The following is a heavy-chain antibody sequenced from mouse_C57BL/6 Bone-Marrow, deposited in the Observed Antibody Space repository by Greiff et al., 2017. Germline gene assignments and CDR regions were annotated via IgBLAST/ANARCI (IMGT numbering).Heavy chain of an antibody. D-gene: IGHD1-1*01. CDR1: GYTFTSYW. CDR3: AFITTVVATGYFDV. V-gene: IGHV1-64*01. Sequence: VQLQQSGAELVKPGASVKLSCKASGYTFTSYWMHWVKQRPGQGLEWIGMIHPNSGSTNYNEKFKSKATLTVDKSSSTAYMQLSSLTFEDSAVYYCAFITTVVATGYFDVWGTGTTVTVSS. CDR2: IHPNSGST. J-gene: IGHJ1*03.